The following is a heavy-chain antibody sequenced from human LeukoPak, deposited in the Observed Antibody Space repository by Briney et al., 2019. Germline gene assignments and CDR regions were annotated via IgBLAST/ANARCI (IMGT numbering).Heavy chain of an antibody. CDR1: GGTFSSYA. CDR3: ARGRTIFGVVTIPDAFDI. D-gene: IGHD3-3*01. Sequence: SVKVSCKASGGTFSSYAISWVRQAPGQGLEWMGGIIPIFGTANYAQKFQGRVTINADESTSTAYMELSSLRSEDTAVYYCARGRTIFGVVTIPDAFDIWGQGTMVTVSS. V-gene: IGHV1-69*13. CDR2: IIPIFGTA. J-gene: IGHJ3*02.